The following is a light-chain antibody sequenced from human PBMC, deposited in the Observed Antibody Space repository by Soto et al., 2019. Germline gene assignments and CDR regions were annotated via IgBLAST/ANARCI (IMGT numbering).Light chain of an antibody. CDR1: QSVSGNY. V-gene: IGKV3-11*01. CDR2: DAS. Sequence: VVMTLSPCTLSLSPGSAATLSCRAIQSVSGNYLAWYHQKNGQSPRLFIYDASNRATCIPARFSGSGYGTDFNLTISSLETEDFAVYFFQQRSNWPPTFGGGTKVDIK. J-gene: IGKJ4*01. CDR3: QQRSNWPPT.